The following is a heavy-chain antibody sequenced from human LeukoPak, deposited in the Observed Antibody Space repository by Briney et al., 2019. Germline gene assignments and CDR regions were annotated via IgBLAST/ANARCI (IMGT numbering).Heavy chain of an antibody. Sequence: GGSLRLSCAASGFTFSNSAMSWVRQAPGKGLEWVSTLSGSGITTYYADSVKGRFTISRDNSKNTLYLQMNSLRAEDAAVYYCAKGIYSSGWSYFDYWGHGTLVTVSS. J-gene: IGHJ4*01. D-gene: IGHD6-19*01. CDR3: AKGIYSSGWSYFDY. CDR1: GFTFSNSA. V-gene: IGHV3-23*01. CDR2: LSGSGITT.